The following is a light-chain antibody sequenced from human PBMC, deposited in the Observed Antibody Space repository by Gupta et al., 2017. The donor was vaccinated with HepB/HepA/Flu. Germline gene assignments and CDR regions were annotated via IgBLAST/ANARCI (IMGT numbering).Light chain of an antibody. V-gene: IGKV3-15*01. CDR1: QNVYNN. CDR2: GAS. CDR3: QQYKNWPGT. Sequence: EIVMTQSPGTLSMSLGERATLSCWASQNVYNNLAWYQQKPGQAPRLLIYGASTRATGIPARFSGSGSGTEFTLTITSLQSEDFAVYCCQQYKNWPGTFGQGTKVEIK. J-gene: IGKJ1*01.